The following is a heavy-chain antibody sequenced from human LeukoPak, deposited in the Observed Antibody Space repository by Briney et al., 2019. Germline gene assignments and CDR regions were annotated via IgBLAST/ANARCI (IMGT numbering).Heavy chain of an antibody. CDR1: GFIFDTHT. J-gene: IGHJ4*02. Sequence: GGSLRLSCTGSGFIFDTHTLTWVRQAPGKRLEWVASISGSGDSTNYGDSVKGRFTISRDNSNNTLYLQMNSLRAEDTAVYYCAKLTTSWGQGTLVTVSP. CDR2: ISGSGDST. CDR3: AKLTTS. V-gene: IGHV3-23*01. D-gene: IGHD4-11*01.